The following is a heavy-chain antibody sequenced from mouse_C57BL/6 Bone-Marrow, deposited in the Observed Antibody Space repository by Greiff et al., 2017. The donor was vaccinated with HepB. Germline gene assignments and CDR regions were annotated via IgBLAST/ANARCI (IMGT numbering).Heavy chain of an antibody. V-gene: IGHV5-16*01. J-gene: IGHJ2*01. CDR2: INYDGSIT. Sequence: EVMLVESEGGLVQPGSSMKLSCTASGFTFSDYYMAWVRQVPEKGLEWVANINYDGSITYYLDSLKSRFIISRDNAKNILYLQMSSLKSEDTATYYCARDLDYFDYWGQGTTLTVSS. CDR1: GFTFSDYY. CDR3: ARDLDYFDY.